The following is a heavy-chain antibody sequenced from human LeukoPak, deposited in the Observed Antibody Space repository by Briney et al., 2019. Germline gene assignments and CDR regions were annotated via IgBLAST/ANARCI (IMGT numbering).Heavy chain of an antibody. CDR2: INPSGGST. J-gene: IGHJ4*02. D-gene: IGHD4-23*01. V-gene: IGHV1-46*01. CDR1: GYTFTSYY. Sequence: ASVKVSCKASGYTFTSYYMHWVRQAPGQGLEWMGIINPSGGSTSYSQKFQGRVTMTRDTSTSTVYMELSSLRSEDTAVYYCARDKGGDYGGNPHFDYWGQGTLVTVSS. CDR3: ARDKGGDYGGNPHFDY.